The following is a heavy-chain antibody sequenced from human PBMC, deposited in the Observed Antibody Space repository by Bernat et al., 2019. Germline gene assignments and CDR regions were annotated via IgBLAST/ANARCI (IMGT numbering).Heavy chain of an antibody. CDR1: GFTFSKAW. V-gene: IGHV3-33*08. D-gene: IGHD6-19*01. J-gene: IGHJ4*02. CDR2: IWYDGSNK. CDR3: ARVEGSSGWSFDC. Sequence: VHLVESGGGLVKPGGSLRLSCVASGFTFSKAWMNWVRQAPGKGLEWVAVIWYDGSNKYYADSVKGRFTISRDNSKNTLDLQMNSLRAEDTAVYYCARVEGSSGWSFDCWGQGTLVTVSS.